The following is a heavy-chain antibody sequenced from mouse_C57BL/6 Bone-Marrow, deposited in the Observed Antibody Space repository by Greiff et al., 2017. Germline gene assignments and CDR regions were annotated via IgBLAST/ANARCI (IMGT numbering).Heavy chain of an antibody. CDR2: ISDGGSYT. CDR1: GFTFSSYA. CDR3: ARDDYGSSFDY. V-gene: IGHV5-4*01. Sequence: EVKLEESGGGLVKPGGSLKLSCAASGFTFSSYAMSWVRQTPEKRLEWVATISDGGSYTYYPDNVKGRFTISRDNAKNNLYLQMSHLKSEDTAMYYCARDDYGSSFDYWGQGTTLTVSS. D-gene: IGHD1-1*01. J-gene: IGHJ2*01.